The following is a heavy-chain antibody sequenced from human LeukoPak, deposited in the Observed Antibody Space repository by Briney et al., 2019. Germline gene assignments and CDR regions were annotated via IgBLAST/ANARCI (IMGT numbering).Heavy chain of an antibody. CDR2: IYYSGST. CDR1: GGSISSYY. J-gene: IGHJ4*02. Sequence: SETLSLTCTVSGGSISSYYWSWIRQPPGKGLEWIGYIYYSGSTNYNPSLKSRVTISVDTSKNQFSLKLSSVTAADTAVYYCARDQGYDDYGQSGSFDYWGQGTLVTVSS. V-gene: IGHV4-59*01. CDR3: ARDQGYDDYGQSGSFDY. D-gene: IGHD4-17*01.